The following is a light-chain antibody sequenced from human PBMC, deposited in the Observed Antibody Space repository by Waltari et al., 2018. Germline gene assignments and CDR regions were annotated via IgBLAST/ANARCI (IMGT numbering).Light chain of an antibody. J-gene: IGKJ1*01. V-gene: IGKV3-20*01. Sequence: EIVLTQSPGTLSLSPGESATLPCSASESVRRALVWYQQRPGQAPRLLIYDASARATGIPDRFSGSGSGTDFSLTISRLEPEDFALYYCQHYRSLPVTFGQGTKVEIK. CDR2: DAS. CDR1: ESVRRA. CDR3: QHYRSLPVT.